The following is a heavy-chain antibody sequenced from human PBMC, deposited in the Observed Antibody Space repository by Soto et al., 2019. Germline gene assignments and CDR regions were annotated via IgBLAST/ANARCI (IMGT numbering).Heavy chain of an antibody. CDR2: ISYDGSNK. D-gene: IGHD4-4*01. CDR3: AKDRDYTYLLGGGMDV. CDR1: GFTFSSYG. Sequence: QVQLVESGGGVVQPGRSLRLSCAASGFTFSSYGMHWVRQAPGKGLEWVAVISYDGSNKYYADSVKGRFTISRDNSKNTLYLQMNSLRAEDTAAYYCAKDRDYTYLLGGGMDVWGQGTTVTVSS. V-gene: IGHV3-30*18. J-gene: IGHJ6*02.